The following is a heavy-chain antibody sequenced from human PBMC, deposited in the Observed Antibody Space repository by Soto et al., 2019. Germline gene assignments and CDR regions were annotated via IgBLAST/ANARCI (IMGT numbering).Heavy chain of an antibody. V-gene: IGHV3-53*01. CDR3: ASWHEREHAYEV. CDR1: GLTVSGKKY. Sequence: PGGSLRLSCAAFGLTVSGKKYVAWVRQAPGKGLEWISALYDVDGTYYADSVKGRFTTSTDSSKTTVYLQMNGLRPDDTAVYYCASWHEREHAYEVWGRGTTVTVSS. J-gene: IGHJ3*01. CDR2: LYDVDGT. D-gene: IGHD1-1*01.